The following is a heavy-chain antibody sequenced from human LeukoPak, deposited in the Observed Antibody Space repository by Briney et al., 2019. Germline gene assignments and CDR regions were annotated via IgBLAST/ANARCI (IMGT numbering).Heavy chain of an antibody. V-gene: IGHV3-33*01. J-gene: IGHJ4*02. Sequence: GGSLRLSCAASGFTFSTYVMHWVRQAPGKGLDWVAIIWHDGTNKYYADSVKGRFTISRDDSKNTLYLQMNSLRAEDTAVYYCASGFGGSCYYFDYWGQGTLVTVSS. CDR1: GFTFSTYV. CDR2: IWHDGTNK. CDR3: ASGFGGSCYYFDY. D-gene: IGHD2-15*01.